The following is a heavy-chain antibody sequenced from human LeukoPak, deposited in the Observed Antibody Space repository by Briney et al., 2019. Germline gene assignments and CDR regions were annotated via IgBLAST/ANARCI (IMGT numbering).Heavy chain of an antibody. D-gene: IGHD3-22*01. CDR3: AGYSYDSSGYSELDD. CDR2: IYNSVNP. Sequence: PSETLSLTCTVSGGSISTTTYYCAWIPQSPGEGLEWIWSIYNSVNPYYNPSLKSRVTISVDTSENHFSLKLSSVTAADTAVYYCAGYSYDSSGYSELDDWGQGTLVSVS. CDR1: GGSISTTTYY. J-gene: IGHJ4*02. V-gene: IGHV4-39*02.